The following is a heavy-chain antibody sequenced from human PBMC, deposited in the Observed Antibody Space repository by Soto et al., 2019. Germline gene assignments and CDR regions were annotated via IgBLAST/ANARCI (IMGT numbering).Heavy chain of an antibody. CDR3: ARGDGYNYQVKGGGCYFDY. J-gene: IGHJ4*02. D-gene: IGHD5-12*01. CDR1: GFTFSSYG. CDR2: IWYDGSNK. V-gene: IGHV3-33*01. Sequence: QVQLVESGGGVVQPGRSLRLSCAASGFTFSSYGMHWVRQAPGKGLEWVAVIWYDGSNKYYADSVKGRFTISRDNSXSXLXXQMNSMRAEDTAVYYCARGDGYNYQVKGGGCYFDYWGQGTLVTVSS.